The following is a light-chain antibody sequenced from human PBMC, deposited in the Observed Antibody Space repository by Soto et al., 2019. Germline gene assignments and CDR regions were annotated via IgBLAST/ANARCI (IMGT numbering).Light chain of an antibody. CDR3: QQNSISPLA. CDR1: QSVPKNF. V-gene: IGKV3-20*01. J-gene: IGKJ4*01. CDR2: DAS. Sequence: EIVLTQSPGTLSLSPGERATLSCRASQSVPKNFLAWYQQKPGQAPRLLIHDASSRANGIPDRFSGSGSGTDFTLTISRLEPEDFALYYCQQNSISPLASGGGTKVDI.